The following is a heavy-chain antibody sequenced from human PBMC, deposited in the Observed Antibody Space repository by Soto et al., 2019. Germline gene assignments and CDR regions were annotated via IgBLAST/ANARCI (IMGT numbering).Heavy chain of an antibody. CDR1: GFTVSSYG. J-gene: IGHJ4*02. Sequence: QVQLVESGGGVVQPGRSLRLSCAVSGFTVSSYGMHWVRQAPGKGLEWVAVISRDGGTKFYADSVKGRFTISKDNSRNILFLEMNRLRGDDVAVYYCTGEVAAGYWGQGTLVTVSS. CDR2: ISRDGGTK. CDR3: TGEVAAGY. V-gene: IGHV3-30*03. D-gene: IGHD2-8*02.